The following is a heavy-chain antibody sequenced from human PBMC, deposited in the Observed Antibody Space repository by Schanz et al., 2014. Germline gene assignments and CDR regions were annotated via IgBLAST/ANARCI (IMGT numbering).Heavy chain of an antibody. V-gene: IGHV3-30*19. CDR3: TRDRGALINHNDALDL. CDR1: GFTFSDFG. CDR2: TSTDGTKT. Sequence: QVQLVESGGAVVQPGGSLRLSCAATGFTFSDFGMHWVRQASGKGLEWVAVTSTDGTKTYYAASVRGRFTISRDNSKNTVYLQMNSLRSEDTAVYYCTRDRGALINHNDALDLWGQGTMVSVSS. D-gene: IGHD3-16*01. J-gene: IGHJ3*01.